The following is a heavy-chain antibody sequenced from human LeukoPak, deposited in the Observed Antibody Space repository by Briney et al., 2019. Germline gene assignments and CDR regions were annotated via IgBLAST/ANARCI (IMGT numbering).Heavy chain of an antibody. D-gene: IGHD5-12*01. Sequence: GGSLRLSCAASGFTFSNYWMGWGRQAPGKGLEWVANIKQDGSEIYYVNSVKGRFTISRDTAKDSLYLQMNSLRAEDTAVYYCARDVGHSGYDLYDYWGQGTLVTVSS. V-gene: IGHV3-7*01. CDR1: GFTFSNYW. J-gene: IGHJ4*02. CDR3: ARDVGHSGYDLYDY. CDR2: IKQDGSEI.